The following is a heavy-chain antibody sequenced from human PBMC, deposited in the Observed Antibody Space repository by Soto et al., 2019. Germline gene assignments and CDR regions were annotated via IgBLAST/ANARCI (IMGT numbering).Heavy chain of an antibody. V-gene: IGHV4-59*08. J-gene: IGHJ3*02. Sequence: PSETLSLTCAVYGGSFSGYYWSWIRQPPGKGLEWIGYIYYSGSTNYNPSLKSRVTISVDTSKNQFSLKLSSVTAADTAVYYCARYSSGWLDAFDIWGQGTMVTVSS. CDR3: ARYSSGWLDAFDI. CDR1: GGSFSGYY. CDR2: IYYSGST. D-gene: IGHD6-19*01.